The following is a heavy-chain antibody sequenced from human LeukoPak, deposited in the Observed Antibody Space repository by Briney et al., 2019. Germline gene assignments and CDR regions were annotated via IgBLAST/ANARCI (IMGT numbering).Heavy chain of an antibody. J-gene: IGHJ6*03. CDR3: ARRPALNYYMDV. CDR2: IYHSGST. D-gene: IGHD2-2*01. CDR1: GYSISSGYY. V-gene: IGHV4-38-2*01. Sequence: SETLSLTCAVSGYSISSGYYWGWIRQPPGKGLGWIGSIYHSGSTYYNPSLKSRVTISVDTSKNQFSLKLSSVTAADTAVYYCARRPALNYYMDVWGKGTTVTVSS.